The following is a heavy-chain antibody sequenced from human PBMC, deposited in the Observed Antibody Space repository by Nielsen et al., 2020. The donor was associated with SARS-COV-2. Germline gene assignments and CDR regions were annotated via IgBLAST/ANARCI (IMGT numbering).Heavy chain of an antibody. Sequence: GGSLRLSCAASGFAFKNYGTSWVRQAPGKGLEWVSMISASSSDIYYADSVKGRFTISRDNAKNSLYLQMNSLRPEDTAVYYCASGPLAVAPDSWGQGTLVTVSS. V-gene: IGHV3-21*01. CDR2: ISASSSDI. CDR3: ASGPLAVAPDS. J-gene: IGHJ4*02. CDR1: GFAFKNYG. D-gene: IGHD6-19*01.